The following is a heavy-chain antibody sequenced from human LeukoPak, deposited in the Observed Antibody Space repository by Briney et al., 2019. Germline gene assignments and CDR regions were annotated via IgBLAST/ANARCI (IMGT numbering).Heavy chain of an antibody. CDR2: IYHSGSS. CDR3: ARGLNDVVVVAAPYMDV. Sequence: PSETLSLTCTVSGGSISSNNWWSWVRQPPGKGLEWIGEIYHSGSSNYNPSLKSRVTISVDTSKNQFSLKLSSVTAADTAVYYCARGLNDVVVVAAPYMDVWGKGTTVTVSS. V-gene: IGHV4-4*02. D-gene: IGHD2-15*01. CDR1: GGSISSNNW. J-gene: IGHJ6*03.